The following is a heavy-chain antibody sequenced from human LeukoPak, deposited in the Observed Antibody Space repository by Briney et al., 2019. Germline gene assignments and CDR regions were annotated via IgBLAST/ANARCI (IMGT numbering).Heavy chain of an antibody. CDR3: ARQKSSGYSAPRLYGMDV. CDR1: GGSISSSSYY. D-gene: IGHD3-22*01. CDR2: IYYSGST. J-gene: IGHJ6*02. Sequence: SETLSLTCTVSGGSISSSSYYWGWIRQPPGKGLEWIGSIYYSGSTYYNPSLKSRVTISVDTSKNQFSLKLSSVTAADTAVYYCARQKSSGYSAPRLYGMDVWGQGTTVTVSS. V-gene: IGHV4-39*07.